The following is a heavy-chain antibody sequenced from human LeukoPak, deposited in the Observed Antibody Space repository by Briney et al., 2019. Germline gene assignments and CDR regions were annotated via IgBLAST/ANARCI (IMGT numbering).Heavy chain of an antibody. V-gene: IGHV3-15*01. D-gene: IGHD3-22*01. Sequence: GGSLRLSCAASGFTFDNAWMSWVRQAPGKGPEWVGRIKSETNGGTTDYAAPVKGRFTISRDDSKNMLYLQMNSLKTEDTAVYYCTTDTYYDSSHYFDYWGQGTLVTASS. CDR3: TTDTYYDSSHYFDY. J-gene: IGHJ4*02. CDR2: IKSETNGGTT. CDR1: GFTFDNAW.